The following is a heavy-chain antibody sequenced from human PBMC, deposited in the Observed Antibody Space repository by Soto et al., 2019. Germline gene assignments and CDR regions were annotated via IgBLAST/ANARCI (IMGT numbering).Heavy chain of an antibody. V-gene: IGHV3-7*04. CDR2: IKEDGSEK. CDR3: ARGARI. J-gene: IGHJ3*02. Sequence: EVQLVESGGDLVQPGGSLRLSCADSRFTFSGYWMYWVRQAPGKGLEWVANIKEDGSEKNYVDSVRGRFTISRDNAMNSLYLQMNSLSAEDTAVYYCARGARIWGQGTMVTVSS. CDR1: RFTFSGYW.